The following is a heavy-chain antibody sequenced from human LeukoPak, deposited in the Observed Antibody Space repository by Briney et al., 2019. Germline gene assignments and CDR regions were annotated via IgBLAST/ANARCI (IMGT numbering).Heavy chain of an antibody. CDR1: GGTFSSYA. J-gene: IGHJ4*02. D-gene: IGHD3-22*01. Sequence: SVKVSCKASGGTFSSYAISWVRQAPGQGLEWMGGIIPIFGTANYAQKFQGRVTITADESTSTAYMELSSLRSEDTAVYYCARVPYYYDSSGYYYGYFDYWGQGTLVTVSS. CDR2: IIPIFGTA. CDR3: ARVPYYYDSSGYYYGYFDY. V-gene: IGHV1-69*13.